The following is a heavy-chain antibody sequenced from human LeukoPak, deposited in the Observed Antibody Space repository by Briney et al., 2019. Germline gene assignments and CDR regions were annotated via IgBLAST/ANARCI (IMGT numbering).Heavy chain of an antibody. CDR3: VGTVTTVVDN. J-gene: IGHJ6*04. D-gene: IGHD4-11*01. CDR1: GYTFASYS. V-gene: IGHV3-21*01. CDR2: ISSSSSYI. Sequence: PGGSLRLSCAASGYTFASYSMNWVRQAPGKGLEWVSSISSSSSYIYYADSVKGRFTISRDNAKNSLYLQMNSLRAEDTAVYYCVGTVTTVVDNWGKGTTVTVSS.